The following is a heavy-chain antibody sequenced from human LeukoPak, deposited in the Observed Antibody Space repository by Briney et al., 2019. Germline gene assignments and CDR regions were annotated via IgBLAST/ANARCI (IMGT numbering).Heavy chain of an antibody. CDR1: GDRVSTNSVT. J-gene: IGHJ5*02. CDR3: ARRLTQYDCFDP. V-gene: IGHV6-1*01. D-gene: IGHD2-2*01. Sequence: SQTLSLTFAISGDRVSTNSVTWNWTSQSPSRGLEWLARTYYRSTWYNDYAVSVRGRITVNPDTSKNQFSLHLNSVTPEDTAVYYCARRLTQYDCFDPWGQGILVTVSS. CDR2: TYYRSTWYN.